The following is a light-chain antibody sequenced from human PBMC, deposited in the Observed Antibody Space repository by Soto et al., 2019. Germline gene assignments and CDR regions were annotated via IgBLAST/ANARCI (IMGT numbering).Light chain of an antibody. V-gene: IGKV1-39*01. CDR3: QQSYSTTWT. J-gene: IGKJ1*01. Sequence: GDRVTITCRASQGISTYLNCYQQRPGKAPKLLICAASSLQSGVPSRFSGSGSETDFTLTISSLQPEDFATYSCQQSYSTTWTFGQGTKVDIK. CDR1: QGISTY. CDR2: AAS.